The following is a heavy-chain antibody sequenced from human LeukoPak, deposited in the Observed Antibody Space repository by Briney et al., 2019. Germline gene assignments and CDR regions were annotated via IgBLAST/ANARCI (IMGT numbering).Heavy chain of an antibody. CDR2: MNPNSGNT. J-gene: IGHJ5*02. CDR3: ARDRYYYGSGTLFRWFDP. Sequence: GASVKVSCKASGYTFTSYDINWVRQAAGQGLEWMGWMNPNSGNTGYAQKFQGRVTMTRNTSISTAYMELSRLRSDDTAVYYCARDRYYYGSGTLFRWFDPWGQGTLVTVSS. CDR1: GYTFTSYD. D-gene: IGHD3-10*01. V-gene: IGHV1-8*01.